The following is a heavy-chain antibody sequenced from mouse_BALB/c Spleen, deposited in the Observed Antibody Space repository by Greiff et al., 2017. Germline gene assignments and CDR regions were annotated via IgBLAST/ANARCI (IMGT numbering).Heavy chain of an antibody. V-gene: IGHV5-17*02. J-gene: IGHJ1*01. CDR1: GFTFSSFG. Sequence: EVQLVESGGGLVQPGGSRKLSCAASGFTFSSFGMHWVRQAPEKGLEWVAYISSGSSTIYYADTVKGRFTISRDNPKNTLFLQMTSLRSEDTAMYYCARSDYYGSRNWYFDVWGAGTTVTVSS. D-gene: IGHD1-1*01. CDR2: ISSGSSTI. CDR3: ARSDYYGSRNWYFDV.